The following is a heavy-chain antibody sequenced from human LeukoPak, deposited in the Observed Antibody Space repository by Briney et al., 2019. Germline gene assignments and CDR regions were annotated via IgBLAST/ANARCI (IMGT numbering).Heavy chain of an antibody. CDR1: GGTFSSYA. J-gene: IGHJ4*02. D-gene: IGHD3-9*01. CDR2: IKPNSGGT. CDR3: ARGPHGRIYDILTGFDY. Sequence: ASVKVSCKASGGTFSSYAISWVRQAPGQRLEWMGWIKPNSGGTNYAQKFQGRVTMTRDTSISTAYMELSRLRSDDTAVYYCARGPHGRIYDILTGFDYWGQGTLVTVSS. V-gene: IGHV1-2*02.